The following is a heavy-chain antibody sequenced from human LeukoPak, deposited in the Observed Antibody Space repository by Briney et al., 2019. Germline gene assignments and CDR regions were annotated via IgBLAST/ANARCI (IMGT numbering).Heavy chain of an antibody. J-gene: IGHJ5*02. Sequence: ASVKVSCKASGYTFTSYGISWVRQAPGQGLEWMGWISAYNGNTNYAQKLQGRVTMTTDTSTSTAYMELRSLRSDDTAVYYCARSSPLWFEAYNWFDPWGQGTLVTVSS. CDR2: ISAYNGNT. D-gene: IGHD3-10*01. V-gene: IGHV1-18*01. CDR1: GYTFTSYG. CDR3: ARSSPLWFEAYNWFDP.